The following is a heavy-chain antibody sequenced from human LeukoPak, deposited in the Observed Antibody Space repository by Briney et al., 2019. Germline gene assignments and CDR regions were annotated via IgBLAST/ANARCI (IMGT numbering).Heavy chain of an antibody. D-gene: IGHD5-18*01. CDR1: GFTFSSYA. V-gene: IGHV3-23*03. Sequence: GGSLRLSCAASGFTFSSYAMSRVRQAPGKGLEWVSIFYSGGSTYYADSVKGRFTISRDNSKNALYLQMNSLRAEDTAIYYCTKSRGYTYGFDYWGQGTLVTVSS. CDR3: TKSRGYTYGFDY. J-gene: IGHJ4*02. CDR2: IFYSGGST.